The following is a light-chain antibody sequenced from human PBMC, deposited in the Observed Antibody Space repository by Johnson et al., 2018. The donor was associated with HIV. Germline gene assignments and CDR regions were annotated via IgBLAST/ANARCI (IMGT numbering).Light chain of an antibody. CDR3: GTWDSSLSAHYV. V-gene: IGLV1-51*02. J-gene: IGLJ1*01. CDR2: ENN. CDR1: TSNIGNNY. Sequence: QSVFTQPPSVSAAPGQKVTISCSGSTSNIGNNYVSWYQHLPGTAPKLLICENNKRPSGIPDRFSGSKSGTSATLGITGLQTGDEADYYCGTWDSSLSAHYVFGTGTKITVL.